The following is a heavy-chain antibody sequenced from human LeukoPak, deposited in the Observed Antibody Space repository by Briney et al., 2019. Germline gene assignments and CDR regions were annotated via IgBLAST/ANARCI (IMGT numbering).Heavy chain of an antibody. CDR1: YGSISSGSYY. CDR3: ARGGFTQLGISYYYYMDV. J-gene: IGHJ6*03. Sequence: SDTLSFTCTASYGSISSGSYYWRWIRQPAGKGLEWIGHIYTSGSTNYNPSLKSRVTISVDTSNNHFSLKLRSATAADTAVYYCARGGFTQLGISYYYYMDVWGKGTTVTVSS. CDR2: IYTSGST. V-gene: IGHV4-61*09. D-gene: IGHD7-27*01.